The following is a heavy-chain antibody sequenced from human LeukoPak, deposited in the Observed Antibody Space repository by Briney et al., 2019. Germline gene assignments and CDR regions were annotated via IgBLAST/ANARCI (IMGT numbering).Heavy chain of an antibody. J-gene: IGHJ4*02. CDR2: IEQDGSEK. CDR1: GFTFSSYW. CDR3: ARAVAGMADY. Sequence: GGSLRLSCAASGFTFSSYWMSWVRQAPGRGLEWVANIEQDGSEKYYVDSVEGRFTISRDNAKNSLYLQMNSLRAEDTAVYYCARAVAGMADYWGQGTLVTVSS. V-gene: IGHV3-7*01. D-gene: IGHD6-19*01.